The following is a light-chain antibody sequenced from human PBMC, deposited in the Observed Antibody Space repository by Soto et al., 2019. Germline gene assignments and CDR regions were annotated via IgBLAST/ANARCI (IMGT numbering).Light chain of an antibody. J-gene: IGKJ2*01. Sequence: LVLTQSPGTLSLSPGEGATLSCRASQRMSSNYLAWYQQKPGQAPRLLIYGTSNRATGIPDRFSGSGSGTDFTLTISRLEPEDCAVYYCQQYGTLPPRYTFCQGTKLEIK. CDR2: GTS. CDR1: QRMSSNY. V-gene: IGKV3-20*01. CDR3: QQYGTLPPRYT.